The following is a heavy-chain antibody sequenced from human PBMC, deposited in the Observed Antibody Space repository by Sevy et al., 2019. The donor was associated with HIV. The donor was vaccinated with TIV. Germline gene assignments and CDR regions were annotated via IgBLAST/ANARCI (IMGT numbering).Heavy chain of an antibody. V-gene: IGHV3-23*01. Sequence: GGSLRLSCAASGFTFSSYAMSWVRQAPGKGLEWVSAISGSGGSTYYADSVKGRFTISRDNSKNTPYLQMNSLRAEDTAVYSCAKDGHYYDSSGTAKGGVDYWGQGTLVTVSS. CDR1: GFTFSSYA. D-gene: IGHD3-22*01. J-gene: IGHJ4*02. CDR2: ISGSGGST. CDR3: AKDGHYYDSSGTAKGGVDY.